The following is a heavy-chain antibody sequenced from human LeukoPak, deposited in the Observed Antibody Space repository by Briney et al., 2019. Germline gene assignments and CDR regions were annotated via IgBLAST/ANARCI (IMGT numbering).Heavy chain of an antibody. CDR1: GGSISSGGYS. V-gene: IGHV4-30-2*01. Sequence: SETLSLTCTVSGGSISSGGYSWSWIRQPPGKGLEWIGYIYHSGSTYYNPSLKGRVTISVDRSKNQFSLKLSSVTAADTAVYYCARARGGSGSYYTRILDYWGQGTLVTVSS. D-gene: IGHD3-10*01. J-gene: IGHJ4*02. CDR3: ARARGGSGSYYTRILDY. CDR2: IYHSGST.